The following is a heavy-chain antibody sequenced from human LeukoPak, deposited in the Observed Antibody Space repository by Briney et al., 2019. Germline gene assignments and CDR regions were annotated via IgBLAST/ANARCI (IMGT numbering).Heavy chain of an antibody. CDR3: ARDKEGYCSSTSCSRGDNWFDP. Sequence: GASVKVSCKASGYTFTSYGISWVRRAPGQGLEWMGWISAYNGNTNYAQKLQGRVTMTTDTSTSTAYMELRSLRSDDTAVYYCARDKEGYCSSTSCSRGDNWFDPWGQGTLVTVSS. CDR2: ISAYNGNT. J-gene: IGHJ5*02. CDR1: GYTFTSYG. V-gene: IGHV1-18*01. D-gene: IGHD2-2*01.